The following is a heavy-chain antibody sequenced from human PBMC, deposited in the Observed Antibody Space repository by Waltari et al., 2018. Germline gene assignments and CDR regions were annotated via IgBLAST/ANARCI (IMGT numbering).Heavy chain of an antibody. CDR2: INRDASGT. CDR3: AREPSPDSSGYFYYYMDV. V-gene: IGHV3-74*01. D-gene: IGHD3-22*01. CDR1: GFTFSRYW. J-gene: IGHJ6*03. Sequence: EVQLVESGGGLVQPGGSLRLSCAASGFTFSRYWMHWVRQAPGKGLVWVSRINRDASGTIYADSVKGRFTISRDNAKNTLYLQLNSLRVEDTAVYYCAREPSPDSSGYFYYYMDVWGKGTTVTVSS.